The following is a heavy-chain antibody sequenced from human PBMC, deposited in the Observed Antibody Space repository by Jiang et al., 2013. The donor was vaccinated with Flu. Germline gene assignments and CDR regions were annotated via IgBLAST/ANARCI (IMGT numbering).Heavy chain of an antibody. CDR3: ARDLGQSVLAARMELQC. CDR1: GFTFSSYA. CDR2: ISYDGSNK. D-gene: IGHD6-6*01. Sequence: VQLLESGGGVVQPGRSLRPSCAASGFTFSSYAMHWVRQAPGKGLEWVAVISYDGSNKYYADSVKGRFTISRDNSKNTLYLQMNSLRAEDTAVYYCARDLGQSVLAARMELQCWGQGTLVTVS. V-gene: IGHV3-30-3*01. J-gene: IGHJ4*02.